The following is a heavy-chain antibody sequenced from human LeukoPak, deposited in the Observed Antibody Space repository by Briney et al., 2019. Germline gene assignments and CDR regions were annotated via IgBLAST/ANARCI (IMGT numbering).Heavy chain of an antibody. D-gene: IGHD1-14*01. Sequence: ASVKVSCKASGFTFTCYYMHWVRQAPGQGLEWMGIINPSGHITNYAQKFQGRLTVTRDTPTSTVYMELSSLRSDDTAVYYCGRNKSIADRVWWFDPWGQGTLVTVSS. V-gene: IGHV1-46*01. CDR1: GFTFTCYY. CDR3: GRNKSIADRVWWFDP. CDR2: INPSGHIT. J-gene: IGHJ5*02.